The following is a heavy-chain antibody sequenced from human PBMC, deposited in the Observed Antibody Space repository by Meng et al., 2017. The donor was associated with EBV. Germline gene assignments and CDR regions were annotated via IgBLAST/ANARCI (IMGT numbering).Heavy chain of an antibody. CDR2: LIPMSDAP. J-gene: IGHJ4*02. D-gene: IGHD3-10*01. V-gene: IGHV1-69*01. Sequence: QGRVVQAGAEVKKPGSSVKVSCKTSGGTFRSDAVSWVRQAPGQGLEWMGGLIPMSDAPHYAQKFQGRVTMTADESTNTHYMDLSGLRFEDKAVYYCASESGRGFTPDYWGQGTLVTVSS. CDR3: ASESGRGFTPDY. CDR1: GGTFRSDA.